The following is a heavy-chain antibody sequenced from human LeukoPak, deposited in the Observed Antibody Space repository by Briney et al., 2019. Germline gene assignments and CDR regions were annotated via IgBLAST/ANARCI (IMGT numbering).Heavy chain of an antibody. CDR3: ARDDYYDSSGYPQVY. D-gene: IGHD3-22*01. V-gene: IGHV4-30-4*08. J-gene: IGHJ4*02. Sequence: SETLSLTCTVSAGSISSGDYYWSWIRQPPGKGLEWIGYIYYSGSTYYNPPLKSRVTISVDTSKNQFSLKLSSVTAADTAVYYRARDDYYDSSGYPQVYWGQGTLVTVSS. CDR1: AGSISSGDYY. CDR2: IYYSGST.